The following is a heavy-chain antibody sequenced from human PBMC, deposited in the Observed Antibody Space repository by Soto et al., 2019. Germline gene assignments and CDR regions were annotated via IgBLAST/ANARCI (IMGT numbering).Heavy chain of an antibody. CDR3: ARMMGYLLGVDHYYDGMDV. J-gene: IGHJ6*02. Sequence: QVQLVQSGAEVKKPGASVKVSCTASGYTFTSYYMHWVRQAPGQGLEWMGVINPAAGDTTYAEKFQGRVTMTRDTSTRTVYMDLSRLRSDDTAVYYCARMMGYLLGVDHYYDGMDVWGHGTTVTVSS. V-gene: IGHV1-46*01. CDR2: INPAAGDT. CDR1: GYTFTSYY. D-gene: IGHD3-16*01.